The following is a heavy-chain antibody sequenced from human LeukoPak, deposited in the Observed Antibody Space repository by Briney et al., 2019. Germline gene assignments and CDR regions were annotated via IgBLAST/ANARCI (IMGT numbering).Heavy chain of an antibody. J-gene: IGHJ6*02. V-gene: IGHV1-69*05. D-gene: IGHD6-19*01. CDR3: ARDREAVAGTDYYYYGMDV. CDR2: IIPIFGTA. Sequence: SVKVSRKASGGTFSSYAISWVRQAPGQGLEWMGGIIPIFGTANYAQKFQGRVTMTRDTSTSTVYMELSSLGSEDTAVYYCARDREAVAGTDYYYYGMDVWGQGTTVTVSS. CDR1: GGTFSSYA.